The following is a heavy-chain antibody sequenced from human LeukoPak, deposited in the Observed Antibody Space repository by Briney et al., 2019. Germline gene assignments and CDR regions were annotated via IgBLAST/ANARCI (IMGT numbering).Heavy chain of an antibody. V-gene: IGHV3-48*01. CDR3: ARGTYYYDSSGYYSVGNFDY. Sequence: TGGSLRLSCAASGFTFSSYSMNWVRQAPGKGLEWVSYISSSSSTIYYADSVKGRFTISRDNAKNSLYLQMNSLRAEDTAVYYCARGTYYYDSSGYYSVGNFDYWGQGTLVTVSS. CDR1: GFTFSSYS. D-gene: IGHD3-22*01. J-gene: IGHJ4*02. CDR2: ISSSSSTI.